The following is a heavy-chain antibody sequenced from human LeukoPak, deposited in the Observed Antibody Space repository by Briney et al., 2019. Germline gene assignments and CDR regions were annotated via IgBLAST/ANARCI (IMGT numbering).Heavy chain of an antibody. CDR2: IKLDGSEK. D-gene: IGHD6-19*01. CDR1: GFTFSSYW. Sequence: GGSLRLSCVASGFTFSSYWMSWVRQAPGKGLEWVANIKLDGSEKYYVDSVKGRFTISRDNAKNSLYLQMNSLRAEDTAVYYCAKDPVAGTWYYYYMEVWGKGTTVTVSS. CDR3: AKDPVAGTWYYYYMEV. V-gene: IGHV3-7*01. J-gene: IGHJ6*03.